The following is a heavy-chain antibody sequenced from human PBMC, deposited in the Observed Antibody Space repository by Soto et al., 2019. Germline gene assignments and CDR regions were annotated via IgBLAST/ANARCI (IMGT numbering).Heavy chain of an antibody. CDR2: ITGTGGDT. Sequence: EVQLLESGGGLVQPGGSLRLSCAASGFPLSTYGMSWVRQAPGKGLEWVSSITGTGGDTYYADSVKGRFTSSRDNSNNMLYLQMTSLRDEDTAVYYFARIRGYWYGLDVWDQGTTITVSS. J-gene: IGHJ6*02. CDR3: ARIRGYWYGLDV. CDR1: GFPLSTYG. V-gene: IGHV3-23*01.